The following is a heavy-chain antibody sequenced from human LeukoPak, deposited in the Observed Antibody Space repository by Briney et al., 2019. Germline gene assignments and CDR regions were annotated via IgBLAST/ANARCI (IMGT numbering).Heavy chain of an antibody. CDR1: GFTFSSYA. D-gene: IGHD5-12*01. J-gene: IGHJ5*02. CDR3: AKSPPDRFVGGYDYNWFDP. CDR2: ISGSDGST. V-gene: IGHV3-23*01. Sequence: GASLRLSCAASGFTFSSYAMSWVRQAPGKGLEWVSAISGSDGSTYYADSVKGRFTISRDNSKNTLYLQMNSLRAEDTAVYYCAKSPPDRFVGGYDYNWFDPWGQGTLVTVSS.